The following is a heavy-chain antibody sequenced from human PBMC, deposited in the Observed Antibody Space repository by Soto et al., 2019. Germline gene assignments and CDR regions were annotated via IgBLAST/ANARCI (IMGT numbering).Heavy chain of an antibody. Sequence: EVQLLESGGGLVQPGGSLRLSCAASGFTFSSYAMSWVRQAPGKGLEWVSAISGSGGSTYYADSVKGRFTISRDNSKNTLYLQMNSLRAEDTAVYYCAKYGGVYYDFWSGYSRANPWGQGTLVTVSS. CDR1: GFTFSSYA. CDR3: AKYGGVYYDFWSGYSRANP. J-gene: IGHJ5*02. D-gene: IGHD3-3*01. CDR2: ISGSGGST. V-gene: IGHV3-23*01.